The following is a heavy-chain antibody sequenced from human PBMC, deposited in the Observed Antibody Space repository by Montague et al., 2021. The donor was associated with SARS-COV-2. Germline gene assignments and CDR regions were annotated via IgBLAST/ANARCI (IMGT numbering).Heavy chain of an antibody. CDR2: INHSGST. D-gene: IGHD6-19*01. V-gene: IGHV4-34*01. CDR1: GGSFSGYY. CDR3: ARGSRQWLVRPPHYYYFDY. Sequence: SETLSLTCAVYGGSFSGYYWSWIRQPPGKGLEWIGEINHSGSTNYNPPLKSRVTISVDTSKNQFSLKLSPVTAADTAVYYCARGSRQWLVRPPHYYYFDYWGQGTLVTVSS. J-gene: IGHJ4*02.